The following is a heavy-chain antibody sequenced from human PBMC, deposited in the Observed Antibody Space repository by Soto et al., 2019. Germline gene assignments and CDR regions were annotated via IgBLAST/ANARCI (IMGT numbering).Heavy chain of an antibody. CDR2: IWYDGSNK. CDR1: GFTFSSYG. V-gene: IGHV3-33*01. D-gene: IGHD2-2*01. CDR3: ARDHCSSTSCHLPVDRYYYYYYMDV. Sequence: GGSLRLSCAASGFTFSSYGMHWVRQAPGKGLEWVAVIWYDGSNKYYADSVKGRFTISRDNSKNTLYLQMNSLRAEDTAVYYCARDHCSSTSCHLPVDRYYYYYYMDVWGKGTTVTVSS. J-gene: IGHJ6*03.